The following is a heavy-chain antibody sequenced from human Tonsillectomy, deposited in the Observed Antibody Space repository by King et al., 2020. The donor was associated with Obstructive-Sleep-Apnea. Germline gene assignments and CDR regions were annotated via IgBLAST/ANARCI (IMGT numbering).Heavy chain of an antibody. V-gene: IGHV3-7*03. CDR2: IKQDGSED. J-gene: IGHJ6*02. D-gene: IGHD3-10*01. Sequence: VQLVESGGGLVQPGGSLRLSCAASGFTFSTYWMTWVRQAPGKGLEWVANIKQDGSEDYYGDSVKGRFTISRDNAKNSLYLQMNSLRAEDTAVYYCARFNTWFGELLGVHCGMDVWGQGTAVTVS. CDR3: ARFNTWFGELLGVHCGMDV. CDR1: GFTFSTYW.